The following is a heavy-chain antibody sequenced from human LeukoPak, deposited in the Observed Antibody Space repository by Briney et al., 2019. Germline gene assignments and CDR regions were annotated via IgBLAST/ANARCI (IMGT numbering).Heavy chain of an antibody. CDR3: ASGGYSYGYVEATVDY. Sequence: GGSLRLSCAASGFTFSSYGMHWVRQAPGKGLEWVAVTSYDGSNKYYADSVKGRFTISRDNSKNTLYLQMNSLRAEDTAVYYCASGGYSYGYVEATVDYWGQGTLVTVSS. CDR1: GFTFSSYG. D-gene: IGHD5-18*01. V-gene: IGHV3-30*03. CDR2: TSYDGSNK. J-gene: IGHJ4*02.